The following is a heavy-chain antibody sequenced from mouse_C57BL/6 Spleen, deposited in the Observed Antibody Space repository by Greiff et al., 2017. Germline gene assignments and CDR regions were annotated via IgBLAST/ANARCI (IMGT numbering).Heavy chain of an antibody. CDR2: ISDGGSYT. V-gene: IGHV5-4*01. D-gene: IGHD2-3*01. CDR1: GFTFSSYA. CDR3: AREEVYDGYYFDY. J-gene: IGHJ2*01. Sequence: EVQVVESGGGLVKPGGSLKLSCAASGFTFSSYAMSWVRQTPEKRLEWVATISDGGSYTYYPDNVKGRFTISRDNAKNNLYLQMSHLKSEDTAMYYCAREEVYDGYYFDYWGQGTTLTVSS.